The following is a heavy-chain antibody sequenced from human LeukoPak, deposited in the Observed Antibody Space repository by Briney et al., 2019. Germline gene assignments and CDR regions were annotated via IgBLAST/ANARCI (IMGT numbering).Heavy chain of an antibody. V-gene: IGHV3-11*05. Sequence: GGSLRLSCADSGFTFSDFHMSWIRQAPGKGLEWVSYISSSGRFTNYADSVKGRFTISRDNAKNSLFLQMNSLRAEDTAVYYCVRDGSSWYHWGQGTLVTVSS. J-gene: IGHJ5*02. CDR1: GFTFSDFH. CDR3: VRDGSSWYH. D-gene: IGHD6-13*01. CDR2: ISSSGRFT.